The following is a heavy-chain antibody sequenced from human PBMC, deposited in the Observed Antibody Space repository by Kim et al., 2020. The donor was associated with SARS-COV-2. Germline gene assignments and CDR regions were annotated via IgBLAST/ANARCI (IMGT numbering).Heavy chain of an antibody. V-gene: IGHV7-4-1*02. CDR3: ASTFDCGGDCYSRYFDL. CDR1: GYTFTSYA. CDR2: INTNTGNP. J-gene: IGHJ2*01. Sequence: ASVKVSCKASGYTFTSYAMNWVRQAPGQGLEWMGWINTNTGNPTYAQGFTGRFVFSLDTSVSTAYLQISSLKAEDTAVYYCASTFDCGGDCYSRYFDLWGRGTLVTVSS. D-gene: IGHD2-21*01.